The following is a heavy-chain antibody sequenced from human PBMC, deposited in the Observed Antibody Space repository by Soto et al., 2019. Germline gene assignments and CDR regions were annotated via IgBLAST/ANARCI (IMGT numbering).Heavy chain of an antibody. Sequence: GGSLRLSCAASGFTFSSYSMNWVRQAPGKGLEWVSYISSSSSTIYYADSVKGRFTISRDNAKNTLYLQMNSLRAEDTAVYYCARQQNYGVNDYSGQATLVTVSS. V-gene: IGHV3-48*01. D-gene: IGHD4-17*01. CDR2: ISSSSSTI. J-gene: IGHJ4*02. CDR3: ARQQNYGVNDY. CDR1: GFTFSSYS.